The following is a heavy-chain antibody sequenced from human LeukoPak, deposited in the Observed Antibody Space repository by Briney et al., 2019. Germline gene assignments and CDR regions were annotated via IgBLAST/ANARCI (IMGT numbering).Heavy chain of an antibody. J-gene: IGHJ4*02. CDR2: ISYDGSIK. CDR1: GFTFSSYG. V-gene: IGHV3-30*18. CDR3: AKDRTRIAVAGTDY. Sequence: GGSLRLSCAASGFTFSSYGMHWVRQAPGRGLEWVAFISYDGSIKKYADSVKGRFTISRDNSKNTLYLQMNSLRDEDTAVYYCAKDRTRIAVAGTDYWGQGTLVTVSS. D-gene: IGHD6-19*01.